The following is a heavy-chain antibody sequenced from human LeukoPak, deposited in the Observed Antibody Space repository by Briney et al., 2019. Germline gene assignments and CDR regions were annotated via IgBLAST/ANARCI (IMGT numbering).Heavy chain of an antibody. CDR2: ISGSGGST. Sequence: GGSLRLSCAASGFTFSSYAMSWVRQAPGKGLEWVSAISGSGGSTYYADSVKGRFTISRDNSKNTLYLQMNSLRAEDTAVYYCARSLGELLRSFDYWGQGTLVTVSS. V-gene: IGHV3-23*01. CDR1: GFTFSSYA. J-gene: IGHJ4*02. D-gene: IGHD1-26*01. CDR3: ARSLGELLRSFDY.